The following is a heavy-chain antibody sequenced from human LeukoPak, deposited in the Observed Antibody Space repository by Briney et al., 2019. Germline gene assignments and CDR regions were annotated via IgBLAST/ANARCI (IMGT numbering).Heavy chain of an antibody. CDR3: ARIQLFYYYYGMDF. D-gene: IGHD5-18*01. V-gene: IGHV3-7*04. J-gene: IGHJ6*02. Sequence: GGSLRLSCAASGFTFSKYWMSWVRQAPGRGLEWVANIKQDGSETVYADSVEGRFSISRENAKDSLYLQMNSMRAEDTAVYYCARIQLFYYYYGMDFWGQGTTVTVSS. CDR1: GFTFSKYW. CDR2: IKQDGSET.